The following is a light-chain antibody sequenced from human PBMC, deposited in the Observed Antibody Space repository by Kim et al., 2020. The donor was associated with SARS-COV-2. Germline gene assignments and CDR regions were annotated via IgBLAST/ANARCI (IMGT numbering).Light chain of an antibody. Sequence: DIQMTQSPSSLSASVGDRVTITCQASQDITNYLNWYQQKPGKAPILLIYDASNLGTGVPSRFSGSGSGTDFTFTISSLQPEDIATYYCHQYDSLPLTFGGGTKVDIK. CDR1: QDITNY. CDR2: DAS. J-gene: IGKJ4*01. V-gene: IGKV1-33*01. CDR3: HQYDSLPLT.